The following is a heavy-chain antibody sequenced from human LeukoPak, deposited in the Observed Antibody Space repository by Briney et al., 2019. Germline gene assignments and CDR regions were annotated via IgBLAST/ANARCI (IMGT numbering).Heavy chain of an antibody. CDR1: GGSISSGDYY. CDR2: IYYSGST. Sequence: SETLSLTCTVSGGSISSGDYYWSWIRQPPGKGLEWIGYIYYSGSTYYNPSLKSRVTISVDTSKNQFSLKLSSVTAADTAVYYCASGGDYAGFDPWGQGTLVTVSS. CDR3: ASGGDYAGFDP. J-gene: IGHJ5*02. D-gene: IGHD4-17*01. V-gene: IGHV4-30-4*02.